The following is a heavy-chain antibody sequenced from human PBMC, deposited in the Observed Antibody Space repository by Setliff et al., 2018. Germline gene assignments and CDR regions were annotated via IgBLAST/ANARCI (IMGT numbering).Heavy chain of an antibody. Sequence: SETLSLTCSVSGGSISSRSYYWGWIRQPPGKGLEWIGSIYDSGSTHYSPSLKSRVTISVDTSKNQFSLKLSSVTAADTAVYYCARDGPGRGVDYWGQGTLVTVSS. CDR3: ARDGPGRGVDY. V-gene: IGHV4-39*07. D-gene: IGHD1-26*01. CDR1: GGSISSRSYY. CDR2: IYDSGST. J-gene: IGHJ4*02.